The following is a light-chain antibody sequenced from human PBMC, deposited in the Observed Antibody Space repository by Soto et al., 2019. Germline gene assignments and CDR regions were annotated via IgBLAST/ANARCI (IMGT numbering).Light chain of an antibody. CDR1: RRVSTY. CDR3: QQYGSSGT. Sequence: ETVLTQSPATLSLSPGDRATLSCRASRRVSTYLAWYRQKAGQAPRLLIYDASNRAAGIPDRFSGSGSGTDFTLTISRLEPEDFAVYYCQQYGSSGTFGQGTKVDIK. CDR2: DAS. J-gene: IGKJ1*01. V-gene: IGKV3-20*01.